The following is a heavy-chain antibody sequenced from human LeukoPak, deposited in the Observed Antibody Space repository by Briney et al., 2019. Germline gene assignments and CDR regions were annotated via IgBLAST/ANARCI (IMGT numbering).Heavy chain of an antibody. V-gene: IGHV4-39*07. Sequence: TSETLSLTCSVSGGSISSTTYYWGWIRQPPGKGLEWIGSIFYTGSTYYNPSLKSRVTISVDTSKNQFSLKLSSVTAADTAVYYCARGSVGPRGDNWFDPWGQGTLVTVSS. J-gene: IGHJ5*02. CDR3: ARGSVGPRGDNWFDP. CDR1: GGSISSTTYY. D-gene: IGHD3-3*01. CDR2: IFYTGST.